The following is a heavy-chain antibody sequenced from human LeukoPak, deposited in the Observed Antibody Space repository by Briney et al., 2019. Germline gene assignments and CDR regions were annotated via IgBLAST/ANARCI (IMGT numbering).Heavy chain of an antibody. Sequence: GGSLRLSCAASGFTFSDYYMSWIRQAPGKGLEWVSYISSSGSTIYYADSVKGRFTISRDSAKNSLYLQMNSLRAEDTAVYYCARSMIVVVMDYWGQGTLVTVSS. CDR3: ARSMIVVVMDY. CDR2: ISSSGSTI. D-gene: IGHD3-22*01. V-gene: IGHV3-11*01. J-gene: IGHJ4*02. CDR1: GFTFSDYY.